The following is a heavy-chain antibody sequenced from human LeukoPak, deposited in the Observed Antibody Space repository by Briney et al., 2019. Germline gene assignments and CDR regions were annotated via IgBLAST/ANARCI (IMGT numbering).Heavy chain of an antibody. CDR2: ISSNGGST. CDR1: GFTFSRYD. D-gene: IGHD5-12*01. J-gene: IGHJ4*02. Sequence: PGGSLRLSCSASGFTFSRYDMHWVRQAPGKGLEYVSAISSNGGSTYYADSVKGRFTISRDNSKNTLYLQMSSMRAEDTAVYYCVKDRSGYDYFDFWGQGTLVTVSS. CDR3: VKDRSGYDYFDF. V-gene: IGHV3-64D*09.